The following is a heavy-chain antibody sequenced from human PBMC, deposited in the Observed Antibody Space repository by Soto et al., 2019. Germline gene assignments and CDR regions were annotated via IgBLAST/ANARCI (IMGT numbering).Heavy chain of an antibody. CDR3: SSPPTTGNFYYYGMDV. V-gene: IGHV1-69*12. D-gene: IGHD4-17*01. CDR1: GGTFSSYA. J-gene: IGHJ6*02. Sequence: QVQLVQSGAEVKKPGSSVKVSCKASGGTFSSYAISWVRQAPGQGLEWMGGIIPIFGTANYAQKFQGRVTITADESTSTAYMDLSSLRSEDTAVYYCSSPPTTGNFYYYGMDVWGQGTTVTVSS. CDR2: IIPIFGTA.